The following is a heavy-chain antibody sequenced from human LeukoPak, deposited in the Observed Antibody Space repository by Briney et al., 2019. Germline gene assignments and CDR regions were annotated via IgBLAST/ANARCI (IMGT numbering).Heavy chain of an antibody. CDR1: GCSFSSYA. Sequence: SVKVSCKASGCSFSSYAISWVRQAPGQGLEWKGRIITIFGTANYAQTFQGRVTITTDESTSTAYMELSSLRSEDTAVYYCAIAARADAFDIWGQGTMVTVSS. J-gene: IGHJ3*02. D-gene: IGHD6-6*01. V-gene: IGHV1-69*05. CDR3: AIAARADAFDI. CDR2: IITIFGTA.